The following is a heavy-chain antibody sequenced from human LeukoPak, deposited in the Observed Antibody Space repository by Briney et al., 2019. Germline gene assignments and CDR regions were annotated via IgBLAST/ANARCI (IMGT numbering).Heavy chain of an antibody. J-gene: IGHJ4*02. CDR2: IYYSGST. CDR1: GGSISSYY. V-gene: IGHV4-59*12. D-gene: IGHD3-3*01. CDR3: ARGYVFRPARGGYFDY. Sequence: KSSETLSLTCTVSGGSISSYYWSWIRQPPGKGLEWIGYIYYSGSTNYNPSLKSRVTISVDTSKNQFSLKLSSVTAADTAVYYCARGYVFRPARGGYFDYWGQGTLVTVSS.